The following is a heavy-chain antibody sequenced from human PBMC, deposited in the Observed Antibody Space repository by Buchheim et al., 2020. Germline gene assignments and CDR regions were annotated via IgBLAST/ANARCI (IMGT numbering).Heavy chain of an antibody. J-gene: IGHJ6*02. CDR1: GFTFSSYG. D-gene: IGHD6-13*01. CDR3: AKVFSSSPRVSGYYYGMDV. CDR2: ISYDGSNK. Sequence: QVQLVESGGGVVQPGRSLRLSCAASGFTFSSYGMHWVRQAPGKGLEWVAVISYDGSNKYYADSVKGRFTISRDNSKNTLYLQMNSLRAEDTAVYYCAKVFSSSPRVSGYYYGMDVWGQGTT. V-gene: IGHV3-30*18.